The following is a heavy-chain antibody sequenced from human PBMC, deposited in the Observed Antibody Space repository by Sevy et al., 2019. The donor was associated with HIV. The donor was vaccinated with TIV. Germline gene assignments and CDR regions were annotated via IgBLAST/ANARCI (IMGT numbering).Heavy chain of an antibody. V-gene: IGHV1-18*04. D-gene: IGHD6-13*01. CDR1: GYTFTSYG. J-gene: IGHJ6*02. CDR2: ISAYNGNT. CDR3: ARDRRAAAADYGMDV. Sequence: ASVKVSCKASGYTFTSYGISWVRQAPGQGLEWMGWISAYNGNTNYAQKLQGRVTMTTDTSTITAYMELRSLRSDDTAVYYCARDRRAAAADYGMDVWGQGTTVTVSS.